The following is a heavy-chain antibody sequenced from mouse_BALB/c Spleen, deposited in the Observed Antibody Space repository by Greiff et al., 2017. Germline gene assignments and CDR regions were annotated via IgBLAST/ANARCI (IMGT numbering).Heavy chain of an antibody. CDR2: ISSGGST. Sequence: EVKLMESGGGLVQPGGSLKLSCAASGFTFSSYAMSWVRQTPEKRLEWVASISSGGSTYYPDSVKGRFTISRDNARNILYLQMSSLRSEDTAMYYCARGGRRAWFAYWGQGTLVTVSA. V-gene: IGHV5-6-5*01. CDR3: ARGGRRAWFAY. CDR1: GFTFSSYA. D-gene: IGHD2-12*01. J-gene: IGHJ3*01.